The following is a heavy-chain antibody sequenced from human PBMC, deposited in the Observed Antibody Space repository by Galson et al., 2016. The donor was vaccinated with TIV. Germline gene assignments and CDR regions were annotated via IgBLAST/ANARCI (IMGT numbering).Heavy chain of an antibody. V-gene: IGHV1-69*13. CDR2: IIPIYATT. CDR1: GGTFRSYT. J-gene: IGHJ1*01. Sequence: SVKVSCKASGGTFRSYTIIWVRQAPGQGLEWLGGIIPIYATTNYAQNFQGRVTITADASASTVYMELGSLRSEDTAVYFCARALPEGDNWDQYFQHWGQGTRVTVSS. D-gene: IGHD1-20*01. CDR3: ARALPEGDNWDQYFQH.